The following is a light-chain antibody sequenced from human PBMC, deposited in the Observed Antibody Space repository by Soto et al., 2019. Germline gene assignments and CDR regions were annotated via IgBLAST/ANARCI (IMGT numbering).Light chain of an antibody. CDR2: DSS. J-gene: IGKJ1*01. V-gene: IGKV1-39*01. Sequence: DIQLTQSPCSLSAPVGNGITITCRASQSISTYLNWYQQKPGEAPTLLVYDSSTLQSGVPSRFSGSGFGAEFTLTVSSLQPEDFATYYCQQSYSNPTWTFGQGTKVDIK. CDR3: QQSYSNPTWT. CDR1: QSISTY.